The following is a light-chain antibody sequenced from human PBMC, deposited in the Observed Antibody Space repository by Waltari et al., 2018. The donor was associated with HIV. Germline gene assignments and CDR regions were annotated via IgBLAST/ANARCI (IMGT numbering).Light chain of an antibody. V-gene: IGLV2-8*01. CDR1: TSDVVRYNY. Sequence: QSALTQPPSASGSPGQSVIISCTGPTSDVVRYNYVSWYQQHPGRAPKLMIYEVNKRPPGVPDRFSGSKSGNTASLTVSGLQAEDEANYYCSSFGGNNPYLVFGGGTTLTVL. J-gene: IGLJ3*02. CDR2: EVN. CDR3: SSFGGNNPYLV.